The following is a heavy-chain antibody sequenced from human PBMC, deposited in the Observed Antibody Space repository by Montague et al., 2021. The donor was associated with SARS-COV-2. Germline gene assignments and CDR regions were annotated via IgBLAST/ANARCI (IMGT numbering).Heavy chain of an antibody. CDR2: ISSSSSYI. J-gene: IGHJ4*02. CDR3: ARDVYYDILTGYYNY. Sequence: SLRLSCAASGFTFSSYSMNWVRQAPRKGLEWVSSISSSSSYIYYADSVKGRFTISRDNAKNSLYLQMNSLRAEDTAVYYCARDVYYDILTGYYNYWGQGTLVTVSS. D-gene: IGHD3-9*01. CDR1: GFTFSSYS. V-gene: IGHV3-21*01.